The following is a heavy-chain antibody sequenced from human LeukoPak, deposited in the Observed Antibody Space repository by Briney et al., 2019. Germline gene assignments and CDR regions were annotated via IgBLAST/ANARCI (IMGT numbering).Heavy chain of an antibody. D-gene: IGHD2-2*02. CDR3: ARDARYCSSTSCYMGY. J-gene: IGHJ4*02. V-gene: IGHV1-18*01. CDR1: GYTFTSYG. Sequence: ASVKASCKASGYTFTSYGISWVRQAPGQGLEWMGWISAYNGNTNYAQKLQGRVTMTTDTSTSTAYMELRSLRSDDTAVYYCARDARYCSSTSCYMGYWGQGTLVTVSS. CDR2: ISAYNGNT.